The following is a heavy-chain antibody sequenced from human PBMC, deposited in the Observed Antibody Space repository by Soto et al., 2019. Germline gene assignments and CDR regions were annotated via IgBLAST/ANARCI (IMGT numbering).Heavy chain of an antibody. CDR3: AKDRTSGYYWLDY. CDR2: ISNSGGST. CDR1: GFTFSSYA. J-gene: IGHJ4*02. D-gene: IGHD3-22*01. Sequence: GGSLRLSCAASGFTFSSYAMSWVRQAPGKGLEWVSVISNSGGSTYNADSVKGRFTMSRDNSKNTLYLQMNSLRAEDTAIYYCAKDRTSGYYWLDYSGQGTLVTLPS. V-gene: IGHV3-23*01.